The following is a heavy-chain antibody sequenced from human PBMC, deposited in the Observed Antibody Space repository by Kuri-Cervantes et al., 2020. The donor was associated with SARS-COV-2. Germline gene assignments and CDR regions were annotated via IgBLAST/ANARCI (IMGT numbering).Heavy chain of an antibody. J-gene: IGHJ4*02. D-gene: IGHD2-2*02. CDR1: GGSISSSSYY. Sequence: GSLRLSCTVSGGSISSSSYYWGWIRQPPGKGLEWIGSIYYSGSTYYNLSLKSRVTISVDTSKNQFSLKLSSVTAADTAVYYCARLGVVPAAIQIDYWGQGTLVTVSS. CDR2: IYYSGST. V-gene: IGHV4-39*01. CDR3: ARLGVVPAAIQIDY.